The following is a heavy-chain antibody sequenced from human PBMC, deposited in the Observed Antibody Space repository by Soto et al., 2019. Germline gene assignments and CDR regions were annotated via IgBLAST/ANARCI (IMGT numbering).Heavy chain of an antibody. CDR1: GGSISTGGYY. D-gene: IGHD3-10*01. CDR3: ARFYYASGSLIVRAPDY. V-gene: IGHV4-31*03. J-gene: IGHJ4*02. Sequence: PSETLSLSCTVSGGSISTGGYYWSWIRQHPGKGLEWIGYIYYSGSAYYNPSLQSRLTMSVDTSKNQFSLKLNSVTAADTAVYYCARFYYASGSLIVRAPDYWGQGTLVTVSS. CDR2: IYYSGSA.